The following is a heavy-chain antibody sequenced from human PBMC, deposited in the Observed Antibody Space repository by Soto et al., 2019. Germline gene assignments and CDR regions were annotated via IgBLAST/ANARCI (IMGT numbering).Heavy chain of an antibody. CDR3: ARCGSWYRWFDP. V-gene: IGHV4-59*01. CDR1: GGSISSYY. J-gene: IGHJ5*02. D-gene: IGHD6-13*01. Sequence: QVQLQESGPGLVKPSETLSLTCTVSGGSISSYYWSWIRQPPGKGLEWIGYIYYSGSTNYHPSLKSRVTISVDTSKNQFSLKLSSVTAADTAVYYCARCGSWYRWFDPWGQGTLVTVSS. CDR2: IYYSGST.